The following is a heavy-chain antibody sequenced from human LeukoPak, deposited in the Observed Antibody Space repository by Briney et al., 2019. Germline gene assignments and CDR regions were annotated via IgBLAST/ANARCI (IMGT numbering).Heavy chain of an antibody. CDR3: ARREAVTTRIGY. CDR2: INHSGST. CDR1: GGSFSGYY. V-gene: IGHV4-34*01. D-gene: IGHD4-11*01. Sequence: PSETLSLNCAVYGGSFSGYYWSWIRQPPGKGLEWIGEINHSGSTNYNPSLKSRVTISVDTSKNQFSLKLSSVTAADTAVYYCARREAVTTRIGYWGQGTLVTVSS. J-gene: IGHJ4*02.